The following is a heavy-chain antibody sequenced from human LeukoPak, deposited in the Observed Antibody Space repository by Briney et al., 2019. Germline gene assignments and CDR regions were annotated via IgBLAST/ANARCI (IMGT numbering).Heavy chain of an antibody. CDR1: GFTFSSYA. Sequence: PGGSLRLSCAASGFTFSSYAMSWVRQAPGKGLEWVSAISGSGGSTYYADSVKGRFTISRDNSKNTLYLQMNSLRAEDTAVYYCAKDPRSAVVIPDWFDPWGQGTLVTVSS. CDR3: AKDPRSAVVIPDWFDP. J-gene: IGHJ5*02. D-gene: IGHD3-3*01. V-gene: IGHV3-23*01. CDR2: ISGSGGST.